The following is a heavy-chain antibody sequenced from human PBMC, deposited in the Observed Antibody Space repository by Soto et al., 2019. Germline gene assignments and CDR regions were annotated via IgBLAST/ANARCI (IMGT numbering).Heavy chain of an antibody. D-gene: IGHD3-22*01. CDR1: GFTFDDYA. CDR3: AKDTGGVWSVPTGGYYPYYDMDV. J-gene: IGHJ6*02. V-gene: IGHV3-9*01. CDR2: ISWSGGHI. Sequence: SLRLSCAAAGFTFDDYAMYWVRQAPGRGLEGVSAISWSGGHIAYADSVKGRFTISRDNAKSFLYLQMNSLRVEDSGFYYCAKDTGGVWSVPTGGYYPYYDMDVWGQGTTVTVSS.